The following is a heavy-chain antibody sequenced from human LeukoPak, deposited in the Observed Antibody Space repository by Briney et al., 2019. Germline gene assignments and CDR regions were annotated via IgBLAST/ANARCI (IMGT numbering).Heavy chain of an antibody. CDR1: GGSIRSYY. J-gene: IGHJ4*02. CDR2: IYYSGST. V-gene: IGHV4-59*08. CDR3: ASSSGWYREIDY. Sequence: SETLSLTCTVSGGSIRSYYWSWIRQPPGKGLEWIGYIYYSGSTIYNPSLKSRVTMSVDTFKNQFSLKLSSVTAADTAVYHCASSSGWYREIDYWGPGTLVTVSS. D-gene: IGHD6-19*01.